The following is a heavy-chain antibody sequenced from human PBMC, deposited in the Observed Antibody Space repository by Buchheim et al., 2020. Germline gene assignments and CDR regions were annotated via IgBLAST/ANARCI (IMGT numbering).Heavy chain of an antibody. V-gene: IGHV1-69*02. J-gene: IGHJ6*02. CDR3: ARAPSFYSSYYYYGMDV. CDR2: IIPILDIA. CDR1: GGTFSSYT. Sequence: QVQLVQSGAEVKKPGSSVKVSCKASGGTFSSYTISWVRQAPGQGLEWMGRIIPILDIANYAQKFQGRVTITADKSTSTAYMELSSLRSEDTAVYYCARAPSFYSSYYYYGMDVWGQGTT. D-gene: IGHD2/OR15-2a*01.